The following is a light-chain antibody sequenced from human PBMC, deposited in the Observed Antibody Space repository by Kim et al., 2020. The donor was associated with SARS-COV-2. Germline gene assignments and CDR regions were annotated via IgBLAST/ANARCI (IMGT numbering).Light chain of an antibody. V-gene: IGKV1-33*01. CDR2: DAS. J-gene: IGKJ4*01. CDR1: QDISNY. Sequence: DIQMTQSPSSLSASVGDRVTITCQASQDISNYLNWYQQKPGKAPKLLIYDASNLETGVPSRFSGSGSGTDFTFTISSLQPEDIATYCCQQNDNRLLFGGGTKVDIK. CDR3: QQNDNRLL.